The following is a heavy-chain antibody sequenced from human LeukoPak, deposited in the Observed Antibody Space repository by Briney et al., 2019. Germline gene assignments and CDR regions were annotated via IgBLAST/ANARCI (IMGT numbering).Heavy chain of an antibody. CDR1: GFTFSSYA. CDR3: AKDRLWFGELDDAFDI. Sequence: GGSLRLSCAASGFTFSSYAMSWARQAPGKGLEWVSAISGSGGSTYYADSVKGRFTISRDNSKNTLYLQMNSLRAEDTAVYYCAKDRLWFGELDDAFDIWGQGTMITVSS. CDR2: ISGSGGST. V-gene: IGHV3-23*01. D-gene: IGHD3-10*01. J-gene: IGHJ3*02.